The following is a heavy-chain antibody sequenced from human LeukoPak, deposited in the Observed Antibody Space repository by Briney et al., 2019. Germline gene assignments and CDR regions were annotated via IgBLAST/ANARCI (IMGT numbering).Heavy chain of an antibody. CDR1: GGSISSYY. D-gene: IGHD3-22*01. CDR3: ARTMTTDAFDI. Sequence: PSETLSLTCTVSGGSISSYYWSWIRQPPWKGLEWIGYIYYSGSTNYNPSLKSRVTISVDTSKNQFSLKLSSVTAADTAVYYCARTMTTDAFDIWGQGTMVTVSS. J-gene: IGHJ3*02. CDR2: IYYSGST. V-gene: IGHV4-59*08.